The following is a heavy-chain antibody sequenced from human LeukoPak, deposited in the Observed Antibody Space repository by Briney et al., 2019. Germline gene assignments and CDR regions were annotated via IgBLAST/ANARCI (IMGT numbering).Heavy chain of an antibody. Sequence: PGGSLRLSCAASGFTFSSYAIHWVRQAPGKGLEWVAVISYDGSNKYYADSVKSRFTISRDNSKNTLFLQMNSLRAEDTAVYYCAREVAAAGASYHYGMDVWGQGTTVTVSS. CDR1: GFTFSSYA. CDR2: ISYDGSNK. J-gene: IGHJ6*02. V-gene: IGHV3-30*04. CDR3: AREVAAAGASYHYGMDV. D-gene: IGHD6-13*01.